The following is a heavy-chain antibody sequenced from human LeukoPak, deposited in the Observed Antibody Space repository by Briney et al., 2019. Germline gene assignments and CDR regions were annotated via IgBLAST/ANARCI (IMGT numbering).Heavy chain of an antibody. CDR1: GFTFDDYA. Sequence: PGGSLRLSCAASGFTFDDYAMHWVRQAPGKGLEWVSGISWNSGSIGYADSVKGRFTISRDNAKNSLYLQMNSLRAEDTALYYCAKDFATAGEVNRGQGTLVTVSS. D-gene: IGHD1-14*01. V-gene: IGHV3-9*01. CDR3: AKDFATAGEVN. J-gene: IGHJ4*02. CDR2: ISWNSGSI.